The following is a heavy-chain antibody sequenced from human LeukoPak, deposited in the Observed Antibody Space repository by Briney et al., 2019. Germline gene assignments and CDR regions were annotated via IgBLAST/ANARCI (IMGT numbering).Heavy chain of an antibody. Sequence: SETLSLTCTVSGGSISSSSYPWAWIRQPPGKGLEWIGNIYYTGSTNYNPSLKSRVIMSVDTSKNQFSLKLSSVTAADTAVYYCARYRLEWGAPSYFDYWGQGTLVTVSS. CDR1: GGSISSSSYP. CDR2: IYYTGST. CDR3: ARYRLEWGAPSYFDY. V-gene: IGHV4-39*01. J-gene: IGHJ4*02. D-gene: IGHD1-26*01.